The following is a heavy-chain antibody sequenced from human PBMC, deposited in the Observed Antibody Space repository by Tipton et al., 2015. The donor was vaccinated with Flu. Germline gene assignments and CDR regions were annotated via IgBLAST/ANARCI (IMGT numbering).Heavy chain of an antibody. V-gene: IGHV3-11*04. CDR2: ISSSGSTI. CDR1: GFTFSDYD. J-gene: IGHJ4*02. CDR3: ARDLGKHYYDSSGYYPSFDY. Sequence: SLRLSCAASGFTFSDYDMSWIRQAPGKGLEWVSYISSSGSTIYYADSVKGRFTISRDNAKNSLYLQMNSLRAEDTAVYYCARDLGKHYYDSSGYYPSFDYWGQGTLVTVSS. D-gene: IGHD3-22*01.